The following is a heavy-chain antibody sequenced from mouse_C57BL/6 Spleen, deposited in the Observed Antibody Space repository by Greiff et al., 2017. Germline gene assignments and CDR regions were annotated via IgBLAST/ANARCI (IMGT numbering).Heavy chain of an antibody. V-gene: IGHV5-9*01. CDR3: ARHDFRVSRGAIDY. CDR2: ISGGGGNT. Sequence: EVQRVESGGGLVKPGGSLKLSCAASGFTFSSYTMSWVRQTPEKRLEWVATISGGGGNTYYPDSVKGRFTISRDNAKNTLYLQMISLRSKDTSLYYCARHDFRVSRGAIDYWGQGTSVTVSA. D-gene: IGHD6-2*01. CDR1: GFTFSSYT. J-gene: IGHJ4*01.